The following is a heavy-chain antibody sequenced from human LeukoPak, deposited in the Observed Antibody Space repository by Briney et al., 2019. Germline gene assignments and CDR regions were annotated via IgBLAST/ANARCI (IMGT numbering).Heavy chain of an antibody. J-gene: IGHJ4*02. CDR1: GYSFTSYW. CDR3: ARRGYCSSTSCYSHDY. CDR2: IYPGDSDT. V-gene: IGHV5-51*01. D-gene: IGHD2-2*01. Sequence: GESLKISCKGSGYSFTSYWIGWVRQMPGKGLEWMGIIYPGDSDTRYSPSFQGQVTISADKSISTAYLQWNSLRASDTAMYYCARRGYCSSTSCYSHDYWGQGTLVTVSS.